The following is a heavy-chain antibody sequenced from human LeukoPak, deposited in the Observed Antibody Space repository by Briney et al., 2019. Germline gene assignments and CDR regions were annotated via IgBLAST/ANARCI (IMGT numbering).Heavy chain of an antibody. V-gene: IGHV3-23*01. Sequence: PGGSLRLSCAASGFTFSSYAMSWVRQAPGKGLEWVSAISGSGGSTYYADSVKGRFTISRDNSKNTLYLQMNSLRAEDTAVHYCAKRFPGGPKSYYYGMDVWGQGTTVAVSS. D-gene: IGHD2-15*01. CDR3: AKRFPGGPKSYYYGMDV. J-gene: IGHJ6*02. CDR2: ISGSGGST. CDR1: GFTFSSYA.